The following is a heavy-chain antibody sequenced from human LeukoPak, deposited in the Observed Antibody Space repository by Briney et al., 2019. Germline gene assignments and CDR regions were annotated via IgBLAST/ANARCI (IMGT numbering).Heavy chain of an antibody. CDR1: GGSISSYY. D-gene: IGHD6-13*01. J-gene: IGHJ4*02. CDR3: ARAPIAAAGLPFDY. CDR2: IYTSGST. Sequence: SETLSLTCTVSGGSISSYYWSWIRQPAGKGLEWIGRIYTSGSTNYNPSLKSRATMSVDTSRNQFSLKLSSVTAADTAVYYRARAPIAAAGLPFDYWGQGTLVTVSS. V-gene: IGHV4-4*07.